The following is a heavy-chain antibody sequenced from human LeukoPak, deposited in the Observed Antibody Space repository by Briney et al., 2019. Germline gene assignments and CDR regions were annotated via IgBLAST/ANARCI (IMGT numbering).Heavy chain of an antibody. J-gene: IGHJ6*02. D-gene: IGHD4-17*01. V-gene: IGHV1-69*13. Sequence: SVKVSCKASGGTFSSYAITWVRQAPGQGLEWMGGIIPMFGTGKYAQKFQGRVTITADESTSTAYMELSSLRSEVTAAYYCARDLYDYGDYRSYYYYGMDVWGQGTTVTVSS. CDR1: GGTFSSYA. CDR3: ARDLYDYGDYRSYYYYGMDV. CDR2: IIPMFGTG.